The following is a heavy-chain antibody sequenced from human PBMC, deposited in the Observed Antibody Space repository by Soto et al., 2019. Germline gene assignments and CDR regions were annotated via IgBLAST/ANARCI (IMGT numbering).Heavy chain of an antibody. CDR2: ITGSGAST. V-gene: IGHV3-23*01. Sequence: VQLLESGGGLIQPGGSLRLSCAASGFTFSSYAISWVRQAPGKGLEWVSTITGSGASTYYADSVKGRFTISRDNSENILYLQMGSLRAEATAFDYCAKAAIVYTNSSGNDFWGQGSLVIVSS. D-gene: IGHD6-6*01. CDR1: GFTFSSYA. CDR3: AKAAIVYTNSSGNDF. J-gene: IGHJ4*02.